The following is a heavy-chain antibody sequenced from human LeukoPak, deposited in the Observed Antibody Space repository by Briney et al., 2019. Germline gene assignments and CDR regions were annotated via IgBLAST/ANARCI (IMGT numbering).Heavy chain of an antibody. D-gene: IGHD6-13*01. CDR1: GFTFSDHY. V-gene: IGHV3-72*01. J-gene: IGHJ4*02. CDR3: AKDALSSSWTPDY. Sequence: GGSLRLSCAASGFTFSDHYMDWVRQAPGKGLEWVGRTRNKANSYTTEYAASVKGRFTISRDDSKNSLYLQMNSVRAEDTAVYYCAKDALSSSWTPDYWGQGTLVTVSS. CDR2: TRNKANSYTT.